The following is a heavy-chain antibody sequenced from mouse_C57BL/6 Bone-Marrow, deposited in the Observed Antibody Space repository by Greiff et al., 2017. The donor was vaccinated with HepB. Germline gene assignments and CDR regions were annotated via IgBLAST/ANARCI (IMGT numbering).Heavy chain of an antibody. D-gene: IGHD1-1*01. J-gene: IGHJ4*01. CDR3: ARSDYGSSYDYYAMDY. Sequence: QVQLKQPGAELVKPGASVKLSCKASGYTFTSYWMHWVKQRPGRGLEWIGRIDPNSGGTKYNEKFKSKATLTVDKPSSTSYMQRSSLTSEDSAFYYCARSDYGSSYDYYAMDYWGQGTSVTVSS. CDR1: GYTFTSYW. V-gene: IGHV1-72*01. CDR2: IDPNSGGT.